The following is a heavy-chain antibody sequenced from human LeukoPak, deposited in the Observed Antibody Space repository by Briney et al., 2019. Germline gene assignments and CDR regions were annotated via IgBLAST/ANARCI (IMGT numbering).Heavy chain of an antibody. CDR3: AAQSIAAAGMDY. Sequence: SVKVSCKASGFTFTSSAMQWVRQARGQRLEWIGWIVVGSGNTSYAQKFQERVTITRDMSTSTAYMELSSLRSEDTAVYYCAAQSIAAAGMDYWGQGTLVTVSS. CDR2: IVVGSGNT. CDR1: GFTFTSSA. J-gene: IGHJ4*02. D-gene: IGHD6-13*01. V-gene: IGHV1-58*02.